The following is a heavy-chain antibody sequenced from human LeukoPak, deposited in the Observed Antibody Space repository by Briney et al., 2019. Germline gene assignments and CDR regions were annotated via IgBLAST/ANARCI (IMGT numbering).Heavy chain of an antibody. J-gene: IGHJ6*02. CDR1: GFTFSSYA. D-gene: IGHD2-2*01. V-gene: IGHV3-30*04. CDR2: ISYDGSNK. Sequence: GGSLRLSCAASGFTFSSYAMHWVRQAPGKGLERVAVISYDGSNKYYADSVKGRFTISRDNSKNTLYLQMNSLRAEDTAVYYCASAIVPAARGDYYYGMDVWGQGTTVTVSS. CDR3: ASAIVPAARGDYYYGMDV.